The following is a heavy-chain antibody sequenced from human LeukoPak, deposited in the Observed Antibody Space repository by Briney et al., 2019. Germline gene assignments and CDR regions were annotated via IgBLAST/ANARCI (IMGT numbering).Heavy chain of an antibody. V-gene: IGHV3-48*03. CDR2: ISSSGSTI. CDR3: AELGITMIGGV. J-gene: IGHJ6*04. Sequence: GGSLRLSCAASGFTFSSYEMNWVRQAPGKGLEWVSYISSSGSTIYYADSVKGRFTISRDNSKNSLYLQMNRLRAEDTAVYYCAELGITMIGGVWGKGTTVTISS. CDR1: GFTFSSYE. D-gene: IGHD3-10*02.